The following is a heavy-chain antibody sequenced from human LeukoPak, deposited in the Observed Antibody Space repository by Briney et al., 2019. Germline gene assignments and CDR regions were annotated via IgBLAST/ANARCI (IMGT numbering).Heavy chain of an antibody. J-gene: IGHJ6*02. D-gene: IGHD1-26*01. CDR2: IYYSGST. CDR3: ARRRPEVGSPPLGYYYYGMDV. V-gene: IGHV4-31*03. CDR1: GGSISSGGYY. Sequence: SETLSLTCTVSGGSISSGGYYWSWIRQHPGKGLVWIGYIYYSGSTYYNPSLKSRVTISVDTSKNQFSLKLSSVTAADTAVYYCARRRPEVGSPPLGYYYYGMDVWGQGTTVTVSS.